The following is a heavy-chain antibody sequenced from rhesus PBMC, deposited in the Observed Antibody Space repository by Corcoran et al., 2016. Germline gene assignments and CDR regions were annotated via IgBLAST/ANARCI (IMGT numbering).Heavy chain of an antibody. CDR1: GGSISNYW. Sequence: QVQLQESGPGVVKHSETLSLTCAVSGGSISNYWWGWIRQPPGKGLEWIGQIYGGSGSTSYNPSLKSRVTISSDTSKNQFSLKLSSVTAADTAVYYCAKKQSGHFDYWGQGVLVTVSS. V-gene: IGHV4-147*01. D-gene: IGHD4-23*01. CDR3: AKKQSGHFDY. CDR2: IYGGSGST. J-gene: IGHJ4*01.